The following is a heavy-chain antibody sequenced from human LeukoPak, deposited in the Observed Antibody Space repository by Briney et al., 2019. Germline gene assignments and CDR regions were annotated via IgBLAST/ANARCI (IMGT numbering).Heavy chain of an antibody. J-gene: IGHJ6*02. CDR3: GREEMATISSSGKNYYYGMDV. V-gene: IGHV3-33*01. D-gene: IGHD5-24*01. Sequence: GGSLRLSCAASGFTFSSYGLHWVRQAPGKGLEWVAVIWYDGSNKYYADSVKGRFTISRDNSKNTLYLQMNSLRAEDTAVYYCGREEMATISSSGKNYYYGMDVWGQGTTVTVSS. CDR2: IWYDGSNK. CDR1: GFTFSSYG.